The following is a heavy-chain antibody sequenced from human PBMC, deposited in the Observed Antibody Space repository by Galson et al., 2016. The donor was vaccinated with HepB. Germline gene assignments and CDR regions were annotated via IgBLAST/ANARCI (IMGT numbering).Heavy chain of an antibody. D-gene: IGHD2-15*01. V-gene: IGHV3-11*01. CDR2: ISGSSSTI. CDR3: ARVVVGANGPLAH. J-gene: IGHJ4*02. CDR1: GFTVFNNY. Sequence: SLRLSCAASGFTVFNNYMTWIRQAPGKGLEWVSYISGSSSTISYADSVRGRFTISRDNAKNSLYLQMNSLRAEDTAVFYCARVVVGANGPLAHWGQGTLGTVSS.